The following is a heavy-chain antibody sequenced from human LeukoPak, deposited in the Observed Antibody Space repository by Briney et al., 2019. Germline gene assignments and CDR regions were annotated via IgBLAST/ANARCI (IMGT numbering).Heavy chain of an antibody. CDR2: INSDGSST. CDR3: ARRVVVPAAPYYFDY. V-gene: IGHV3-74*01. CDR1: GFIFSSYW. D-gene: IGHD2-2*01. Sequence: GGSLRLSCAASGFIFSSYWMHWVRQAPGKGLVWVSRINSDGSSTSYADSVKGRFTISRDNAKNTLYLQMNGLGAEDTAVYYCARRVVVPAAPYYFDYWGQGTLVTVSS. J-gene: IGHJ4*02.